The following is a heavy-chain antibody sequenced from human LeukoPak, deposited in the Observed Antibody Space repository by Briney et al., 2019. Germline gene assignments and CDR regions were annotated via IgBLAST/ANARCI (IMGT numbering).Heavy chain of an antibody. CDR1: GGSISSGGYY. J-gene: IGHJ4*02. V-gene: IGHV4-31*02. CDR2: IYYSGST. CDR3: ARAALAAAGITAFDY. D-gene: IGHD6-13*01. Sequence: SETLSLTCTVSGGSISSGGYYWSWIRQHPGKGLEWIGYIYYSGSTYYNPSLKSRVTISVDTSKNQFSLKLSSVTAADTAVYYCARAALAAAGITAFDYWGQGTLVTVSS.